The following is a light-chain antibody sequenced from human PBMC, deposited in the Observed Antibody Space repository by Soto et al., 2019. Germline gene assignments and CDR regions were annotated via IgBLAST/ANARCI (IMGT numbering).Light chain of an antibody. CDR2: DVN. CDR1: ASDIGGYTF. J-gene: IGLJ1*01. CDR3: SAHGGTNPYV. V-gene: IGLV2-8*01. Sequence: QSALTQPPSASGSPGQSVAISCTGTASDIGGYTFVSWYQQHPGEAPKLLIYDVNKRPSGVPDRFSGSKSGNTASLTVSGLQAEDAADYYCSAHGGTNPYVFGTGTKVTVL.